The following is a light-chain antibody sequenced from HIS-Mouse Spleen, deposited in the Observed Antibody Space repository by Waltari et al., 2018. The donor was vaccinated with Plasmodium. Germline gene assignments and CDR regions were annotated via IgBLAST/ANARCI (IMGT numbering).Light chain of an antibody. CDR3: QQLNSYPYT. Sequence: DIQLTQSPSFMSASVGDRVTSPCRASQGISSYLAWYQQKPGKAPKLLSYAASTLQSGVASRFSGSGSGTEFTLTISSLQPEDFATYYCQQLNSYPYTFGQWTKLEFK. J-gene: IGKJ2*01. CDR1: QGISSY. CDR2: AAS. V-gene: IGKV1-9*01.